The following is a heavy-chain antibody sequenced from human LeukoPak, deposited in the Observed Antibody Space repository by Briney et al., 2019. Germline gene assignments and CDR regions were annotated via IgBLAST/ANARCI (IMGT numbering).Heavy chain of an antibody. CDR2: IYHSGST. V-gene: IGHV4-30-2*01. J-gene: IGHJ4*02. D-gene: IGHD2-2*01. Sequence: SETLSLTCTVSGGSISSGGYYWSWIRQPPGKGLEWIGYIYHSGSTYYNPSLKSRVTISVDRSKNQFSLKLSSVTAADAAVYYCARIKDIVVVPAAYYFDYWGQGTLVTVSS. CDR3: ARIKDIVVVPAAYYFDY. CDR1: GGSISSGGYY.